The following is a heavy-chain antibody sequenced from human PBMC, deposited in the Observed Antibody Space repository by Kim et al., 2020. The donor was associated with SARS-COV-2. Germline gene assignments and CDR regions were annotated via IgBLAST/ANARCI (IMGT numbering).Heavy chain of an antibody. CDR1: GGSISSYY. J-gene: IGHJ6*02. V-gene: IGHV4-59*08. D-gene: IGHD6-13*01. CDR2: IYYSGST. CDR3: ARQLDYYYGMDV. Sequence: SETLSLTCTVSGGSISSYYWSWIRQPPGKGLEWIGYIYYSGSTNYNPSLKSRVTISVDTSKNQFSLKLSSVTAADTAVYYCARQLDYYYGMDVWGQGTTVTVSS.